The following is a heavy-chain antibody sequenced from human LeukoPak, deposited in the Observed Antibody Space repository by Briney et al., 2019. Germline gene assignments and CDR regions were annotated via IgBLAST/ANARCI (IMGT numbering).Heavy chain of an antibody. D-gene: IGHD2-2*01. CDR2: ISAYNGNT. V-gene: IGHV1-18*01. J-gene: IGHJ5*02. Sequence: ASVKVSCKASGYTSTSYGISWVRQAPGQGLEWMGWISAYNGNTNYAQKLQGRVTMTTDTSTSTAYMELRSLRSDDTAVYYCARDKDRYQLLNNWFDPWGQGTLVTVSS. CDR3: ARDKDRYQLLNNWFDP. CDR1: GYTSTSYG.